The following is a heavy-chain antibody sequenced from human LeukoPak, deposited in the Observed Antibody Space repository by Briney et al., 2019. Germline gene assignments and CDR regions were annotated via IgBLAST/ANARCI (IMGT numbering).Heavy chain of an antibody. J-gene: IGHJ4*02. CDR2: ISSSSSYI. CDR1: GFTFSSYA. V-gene: IGHV3-21*01. CDR3: ARNPRGAVAGTGY. Sequence: GGSLRLSCAASGFTFSSYAMSWVRQAPGKGLEWVSSISSSSSYIYYADSVKGRFTISRDNAKNSLYLQMNSLRAEDTAVYYCARNPRGAVAGTGYWGQGTLVTVSS. D-gene: IGHD6-19*01.